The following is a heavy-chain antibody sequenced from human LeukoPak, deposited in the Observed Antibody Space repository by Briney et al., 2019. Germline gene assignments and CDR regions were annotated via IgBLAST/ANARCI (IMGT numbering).Heavy chain of an antibody. CDR3: ARSIGGVNNFDY. J-gene: IGHJ4*02. D-gene: IGHD3-16*01. Sequence: SCKASGFTFSSYAMTWVRQAPGKGLEWVSLISDGGGTTYYADSVKGRFTISRDNSKNTLFLQMNSLRGEDTAVYYCARSIGGVNNFDYWGQGTLVTVSS. CDR2: ISDGGGTT. CDR1: GFTFSSYA. V-gene: IGHV3-23*01.